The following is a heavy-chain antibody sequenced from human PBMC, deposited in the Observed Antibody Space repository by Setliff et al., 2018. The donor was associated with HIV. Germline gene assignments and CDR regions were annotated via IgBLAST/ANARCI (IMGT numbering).Heavy chain of an antibody. CDR2: IQYSDSS. Sequence: ETLSLTCTVSGGSMSNYYWSWIRQPPGKGLEWIASIQYSDSSHYNPSLQSRVTISVDTSTKQFSLYLSSVNETDTAVYYCARSGYTSGFYWVFGAFGVWGQGKLVTVSS. CDR1: GGSMSNYY. CDR3: ARSGYTSGFYWVFGAFGV. D-gene: IGHD3-22*01. V-gene: IGHV4-59*01. J-gene: IGHJ3*01.